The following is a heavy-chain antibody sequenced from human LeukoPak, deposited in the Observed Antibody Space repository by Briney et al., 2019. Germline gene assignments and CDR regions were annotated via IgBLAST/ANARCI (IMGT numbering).Heavy chain of an antibody. CDR3: ARDSYLYSSSSGWGDY. CDR2: INPNSGGT. CDR1: GYTFTGYY. V-gene: IGHV1-2*02. Sequence: ASVKVSCKASGYTFTGYYMHWVRQAPGQGLEWMGWINPNSGGTNYAQKFQGRVTMTRDTSISTAYMELRSLRSDDTAVYYCARDSYLYSSSSGWGDYWGQGTLVTVSS. J-gene: IGHJ4*02. D-gene: IGHD6-6*01.